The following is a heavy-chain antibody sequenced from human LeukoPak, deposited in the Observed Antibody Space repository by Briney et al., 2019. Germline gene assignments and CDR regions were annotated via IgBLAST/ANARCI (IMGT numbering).Heavy chain of an antibody. CDR3: ARDYVIQKWVPLGL. D-gene: IGHD1-26*01. CDR1: GGTFSSYA. CDR2: IIPIFGTA. V-gene: IGHV1-69*01. Sequence: SVKVSCKASGGTFSSYAISWVRQAPGQGLEWMGGIIPIFGTANYAQKFQGRVTITADESTSPAYMELSSLRSEDTAVYYCARDYVIQKWVPLGLWGQGTLVTVSS. J-gene: IGHJ4*02.